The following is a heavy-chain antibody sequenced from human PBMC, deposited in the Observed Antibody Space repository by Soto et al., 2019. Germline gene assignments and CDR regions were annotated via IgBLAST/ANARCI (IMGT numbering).Heavy chain of an antibody. J-gene: IGHJ4*02. CDR2: INSGGGTT. CDR3: ARWFTYGNFDYFDY. D-gene: IGHD3-10*01. Sequence: GGSLRLSCAASGFTLSSYWMHWFRQAPGKGLMWVSRINSGGGTTTYAGSVKGRFTISRDNARNTLCLQMNGLRAEDTALYYCARWFTYGNFDYFDYWGQGTHVTVSS. CDR1: GFTLSSYW. V-gene: IGHV3-74*01.